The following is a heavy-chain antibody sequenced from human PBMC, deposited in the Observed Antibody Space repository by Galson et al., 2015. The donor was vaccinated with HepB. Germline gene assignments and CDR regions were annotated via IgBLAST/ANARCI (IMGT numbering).Heavy chain of an antibody. CDR3: ARQAKTHCGAGSCPDNWFDP. Sequence: QSGAEVKKPGESLKISCTASGYYFSSYWIGWVRQMPGKGLEWMGVIFPGDSHTEYNPSFQGQVTISVDKSINTAYVQWRSLKASDTGMYYCARQAKTHCGAGSCPDNWFDPWGQGTLVTVSS. CDR2: IFPGDSHT. CDR1: GYYFSSYW. J-gene: IGHJ5*02. V-gene: IGHV5-51*01. D-gene: IGHD2-15*01.